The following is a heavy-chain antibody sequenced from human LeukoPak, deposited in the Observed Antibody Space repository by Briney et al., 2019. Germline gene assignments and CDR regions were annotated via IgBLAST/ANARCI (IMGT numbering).Heavy chain of an antibody. J-gene: IGHJ4*02. V-gene: IGHV1-2*02. Sequence: GASVKVSCKASGYIFTSYDINWVRQATGQGLEWMGWINPNSGGTNYAQKFQGRVTMTRDTSISTAYMELSRLRSDDTAVYYCARWVGSKYYFDYWGQGTLVTVSS. CDR1: GYIFTSYD. CDR2: INPNSGGT. CDR3: ARWVGSKYYFDY. D-gene: IGHD4-11*01.